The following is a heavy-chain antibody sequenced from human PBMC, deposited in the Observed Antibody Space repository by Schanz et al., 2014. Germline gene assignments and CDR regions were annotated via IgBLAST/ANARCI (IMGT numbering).Heavy chain of an antibody. CDR2: IRGSGGGT. CDR1: GLTFSDHW. CDR3: ARDKGGYYPFDY. J-gene: IGHJ4*02. Sequence: VQLVESGGALVQPGGSLRLSCSASGLTFSDHWMSWVRQPPGKGLEWVSSIRGSGGGTDYADSVKGRFTISRDNSKNTLYLQMNSLRAEDTAVYYCARDKGGYYPFDYWGQGTLVTVSS. D-gene: IGHD3-3*01. V-gene: IGHV3-23*04.